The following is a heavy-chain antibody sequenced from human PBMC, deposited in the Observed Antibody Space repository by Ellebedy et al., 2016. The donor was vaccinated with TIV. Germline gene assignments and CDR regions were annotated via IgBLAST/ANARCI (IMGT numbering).Heavy chain of an antibody. J-gene: IGHJ3*02. D-gene: IGHD2-21*02. Sequence: GESLKISXAASGFTFSGSAMHWVRQASGKGLEWVGRIRSKANSYATAYAASVKGRFTISRDDSKNTAYLQMNSLKTEDTAVYYCTRRQNCGGDCHNAFDIWGQGTMVTVSS. CDR1: GFTFSGSA. CDR2: IRSKANSYAT. V-gene: IGHV3-73*01. CDR3: TRRQNCGGDCHNAFDI.